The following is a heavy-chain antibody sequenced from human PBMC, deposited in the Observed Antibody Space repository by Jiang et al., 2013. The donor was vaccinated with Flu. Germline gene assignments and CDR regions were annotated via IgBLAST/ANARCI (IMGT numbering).Heavy chain of an antibody. CDR2: ISYDGSNK. V-gene: IGHV3-30-3*01. CDR3: VNGGNSTYYYYGMDV. Sequence: QLVRSGGGVVQPREVPETRPVQPLDSPSVAMLCTGSARLQGKGLEWVAVISYDGSNKYYADSVKGRFTISRDNSKNTLYLQMNSLRAEDTAVYYCVNGGNSTYYYYGMDVWGQGTTVTVSS. D-gene: IGHD4-23*01. CDR1: DSPSVAML. J-gene: IGHJ6*02.